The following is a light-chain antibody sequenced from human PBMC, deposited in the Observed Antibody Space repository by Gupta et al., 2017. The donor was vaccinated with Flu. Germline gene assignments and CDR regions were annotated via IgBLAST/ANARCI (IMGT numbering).Light chain of an antibody. CDR3: TQTAGEPPWT. CDR2: SPS. V-gene: IGKV3-20*01. Sequence: ETLFTPSPGTLSLSPGERSTLSCTVSQSVSRLYLAWHQQRPGQAPRLLIYSPSMRATGIPDRFSGSGSGSDFPLIIDKVEPEDSAVYFCTQTAGEPPWTFGEWTKVEIQ. J-gene: IGKJ1*01. CDR1: QSVSRLY.